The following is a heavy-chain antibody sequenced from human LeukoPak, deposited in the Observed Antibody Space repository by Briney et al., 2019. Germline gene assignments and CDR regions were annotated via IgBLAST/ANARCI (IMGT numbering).Heavy chain of an antibody. CDR1: GYTFTGYY. CDR2: INPNSGGT. D-gene: IGHD6-13*01. J-gene: IGHJ5*02. CDR3: ARHGSGSDPRIAAAGTAGRNWFDP. V-gene: IGHV1-2*02. Sequence: ASVKVSCKASGYTFTGYYMHWVRQAPGQGLEWMGWINPNSGGTNYAQKFQGRVTMTRDTSISTAYMELSRLRAEDTAVYYCARHGSGSDPRIAAAGTAGRNWFDPWGQGTLVTVSS.